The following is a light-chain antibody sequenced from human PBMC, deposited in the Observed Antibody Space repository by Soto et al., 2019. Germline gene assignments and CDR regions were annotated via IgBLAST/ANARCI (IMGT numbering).Light chain of an antibody. J-gene: IGKJ4*01. CDR2: DAS. V-gene: IGKV3-11*01. Sequence: PGERATLSCRASQIVSSYLAWYQQKPGQAPRLLIYDASNRATGVPARFSGSGSGTDFTLTISSLEPEDFAVYYCQQRSNWLTFGGLTKVEIK. CDR3: QQRSNWLT. CDR1: QIVSSY.